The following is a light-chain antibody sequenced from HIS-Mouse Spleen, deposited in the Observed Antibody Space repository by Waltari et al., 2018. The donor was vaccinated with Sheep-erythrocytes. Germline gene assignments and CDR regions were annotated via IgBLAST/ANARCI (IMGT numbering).Light chain of an antibody. Sequence: QSALTQPASVSGSPGQSITISCTGTSSDVGSYNLVSWYQQHPGKAPKLMIYDVSKRPSGVPDRFSGSKSGNTASLTISGLQAEDEADYYCCSYAGSYNHVFATGTKV. CDR1: SSDVGSYNL. V-gene: IGLV2-23*02. CDR3: CSYAGSYNHV. J-gene: IGLJ1*01. CDR2: DVS.